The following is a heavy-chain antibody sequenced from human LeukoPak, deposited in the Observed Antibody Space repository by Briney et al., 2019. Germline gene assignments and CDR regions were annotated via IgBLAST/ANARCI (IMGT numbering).Heavy chain of an antibody. D-gene: IGHD7-27*01. Sequence: GGSLRLSCVASGFMSSDSWMSWVRQAPGKGLEWVADIDKDGSEKDYVGSVSGRFTISRDNAKNSVYLQMDSLRAEDTAVYYCATYANWVAGDVWGQGTTVSVSS. CDR2: IDKDGSEK. V-gene: IGHV3-7*01. CDR1: GFMSSDSW. CDR3: ATYANWVAGDV. J-gene: IGHJ6*02.